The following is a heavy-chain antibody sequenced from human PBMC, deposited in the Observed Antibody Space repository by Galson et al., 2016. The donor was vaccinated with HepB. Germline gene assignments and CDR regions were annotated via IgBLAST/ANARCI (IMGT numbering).Heavy chain of an antibody. V-gene: IGHV1-18*01. D-gene: IGHD2-21*01. J-gene: IGHJ5*02. CDR2: ISVYNGNT. Sequence: SVKVSCKASGYTFRNYGITWVRQAPGQGLEWMGWISVYNGNTKYAQKFQGRFSMTTDTSTSTAYMEWRTLRSDDTAVYYCAREARSLVVSSGAWFDTWGQGTLVSVSS. CDR1: GYTFRNYG. CDR3: AREARSLVVSSGAWFDT.